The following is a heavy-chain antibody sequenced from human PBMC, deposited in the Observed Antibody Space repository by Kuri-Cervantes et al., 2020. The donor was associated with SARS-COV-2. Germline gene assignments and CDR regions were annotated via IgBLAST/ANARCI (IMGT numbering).Heavy chain of an antibody. Sequence: GESLKISCAASGFTFSSYAMHWVRQAPGKGLEWVAVISYDGSNKYYADFVKGRFTISRDNSKNTLYLQMNSLRAEDTAVYYCARDQAPIVVVMPFDYWGQGTLVTVSS. J-gene: IGHJ4*02. D-gene: IGHD3-22*01. CDR2: ISYDGSNK. CDR1: GFTFSSYA. V-gene: IGHV3-30-3*01. CDR3: ARDQAPIVVVMPFDY.